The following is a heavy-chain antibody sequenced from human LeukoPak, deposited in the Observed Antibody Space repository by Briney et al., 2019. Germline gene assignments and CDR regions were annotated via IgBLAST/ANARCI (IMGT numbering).Heavy chain of an antibody. J-gene: IGHJ3*02. D-gene: IGHD6-19*01. V-gene: IGHV3-23*01. Sequence: PGGSLRLSCAASGFTFSSYAMSWVRQAPGKGLEWVSAISGSGGSTYYADSVKGRFTISRDNSKNTVYLQMNSLRVEGTAVYFCAKGVPGSGWYSGFDAFDIWGQGTMVAVSS. CDR1: GFTFSSYA. CDR2: ISGSGGST. CDR3: AKGVPGSGWYSGFDAFDI.